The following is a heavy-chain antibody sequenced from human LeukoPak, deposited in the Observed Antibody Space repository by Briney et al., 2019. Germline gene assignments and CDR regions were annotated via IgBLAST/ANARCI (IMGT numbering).Heavy chain of an antibody. Sequence: SETLSLTCAVYGGSFSGYYWSWIRQPPGKGLEWIGEINHSGSTNYNPSLKSRVTISVDTSKNQFSLKLSSVTAADTAVYYCARSRVYRSPPFDYWGQGTLVTVSS. CDR1: GGSFSGYY. CDR3: ARSRVYRSPPFDY. CDR2: INHSGST. V-gene: IGHV4-34*01. D-gene: IGHD6-6*01. J-gene: IGHJ4*02.